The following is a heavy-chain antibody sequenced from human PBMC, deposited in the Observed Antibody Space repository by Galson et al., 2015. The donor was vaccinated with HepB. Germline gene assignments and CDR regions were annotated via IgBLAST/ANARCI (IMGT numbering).Heavy chain of an antibody. CDR3: AAYPHLVVISYYFDY. CDR1: GFTFSSYA. J-gene: IGHJ4*02. CDR2: ISGSGGST. Sequence: SLRLSCAASGFTFSSYAMSWVRQAPGKGLEWVSAISGSGGSTYYADSVKGRFTISRDNSKNTLYLQMNSLRAEDTAVYYCAAYPHLVVISYYFDYWGQGTLVTVSS. V-gene: IGHV3-23*01. D-gene: IGHD3-22*01.